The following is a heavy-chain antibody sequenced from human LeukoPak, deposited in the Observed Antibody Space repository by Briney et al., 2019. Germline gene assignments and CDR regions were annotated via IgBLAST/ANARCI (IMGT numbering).Heavy chain of an antibody. Sequence: AGSLRLSCAASGFTVSSNYMSWVRQAPGKRLERVSVIYSGGSTYYADSVKGRFTISRDNSKNTLYLQMNSLRAEDTAVYYCAREYGSGSYSPQPFDYWGQGTLVTVSS. CDR1: GFTVSSNY. J-gene: IGHJ4*02. D-gene: IGHD3-10*01. V-gene: IGHV3-53*01. CDR2: IYSGGST. CDR3: AREYGSGSYSPQPFDY.